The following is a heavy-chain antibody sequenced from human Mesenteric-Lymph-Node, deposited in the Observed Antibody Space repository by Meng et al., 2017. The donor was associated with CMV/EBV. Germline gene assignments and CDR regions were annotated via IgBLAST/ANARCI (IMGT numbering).Heavy chain of an antibody. CDR1: GYTFTSHH. Sequence: ASVKVSCKASGYTFTSHHMHWVRQAPGQGLEWMGIITPSGTTYAQKFQGRVTVTRDTSTSTVYMELSSLRSEDTAVYYCARDGDYYDSSGYYYGAFDIWGQGTMVTVSS. J-gene: IGHJ3*02. CDR2: ITPSGT. V-gene: IGHV1-46*01. D-gene: IGHD3-22*01. CDR3: ARDGDYYDSSGYYYGAFDI.